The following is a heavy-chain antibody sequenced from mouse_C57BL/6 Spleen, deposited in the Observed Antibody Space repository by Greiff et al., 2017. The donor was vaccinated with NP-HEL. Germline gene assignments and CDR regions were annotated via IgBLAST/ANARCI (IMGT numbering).Heavy chain of an antibody. Sequence: VQLQQPGAELVKPGASVKLSCKASGYTFTSYWMHWVKQRPGQGLEWIGMIHPNSGSTHYNEKFKSKATLTVDKSSSTAYMQLSSLTSEDSAVYSGARNPEAYYRKAWFAYWGQGTLVTVSA. V-gene: IGHV1-64*01. CDR1: GYTFTSYW. CDR2: IHPNSGST. D-gene: IGHD2-10*01. J-gene: IGHJ3*01. CDR3: ARNPEAYYRKAWFAY.